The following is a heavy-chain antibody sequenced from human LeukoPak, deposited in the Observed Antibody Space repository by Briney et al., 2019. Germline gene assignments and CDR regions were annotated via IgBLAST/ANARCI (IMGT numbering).Heavy chain of an antibody. CDR2: MNPNSGNT. J-gene: IGHJ6*02. CDR3: ARGGSAIFEDYYYYGMDV. CDR1: GYTFTSYD. D-gene: IGHD3-3*01. Sequence: ASVKVSYKASGYTFTSYDINWVRQATGQRLEWMGWMNPNSGNTGYAQKFQGRVTMTRNTSISTAYMELSSLRSEDTAVYYCARGGSAIFEDYYYYGMDVWGQGTTVTVSS. V-gene: IGHV1-8*01.